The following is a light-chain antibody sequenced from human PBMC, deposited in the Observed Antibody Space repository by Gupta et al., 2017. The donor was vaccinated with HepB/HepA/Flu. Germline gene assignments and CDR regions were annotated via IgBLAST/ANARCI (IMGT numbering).Light chain of an antibody. Sequence: DIVVTQSPASLAVSLGARVTMNCKSSHPVFHRPDNKEYFGWYQWKPGQPPKLLIYSASTRESGVPDRFSGSGSGTDFTLNISNLRAEDVAIYYCNQEDSSPLTFGGGTKVEIK. CDR1: HPVFHRPDNKEY. J-gene: IGKJ4*01. CDR2: SAS. CDR3: NQEDSSPLT. V-gene: IGKV4-1*01.